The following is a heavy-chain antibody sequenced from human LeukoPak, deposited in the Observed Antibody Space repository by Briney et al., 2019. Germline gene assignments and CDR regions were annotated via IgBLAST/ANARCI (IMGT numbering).Heavy chain of an antibody. Sequence: SQTLSLTCTVSGGSISSGGYYWSWIRQHPGKGLEWIGYIYYSGSTYYNPPLKSRVTISVDTSKNQFSLKLSSVTAADTAVYYCARARGTVTFLAFDIWGQGTMVTVSS. V-gene: IGHV4-31*03. J-gene: IGHJ3*02. CDR3: ARARGTVTFLAFDI. CDR1: GGSISSGGYY. CDR2: IYYSGST. D-gene: IGHD4-17*01.